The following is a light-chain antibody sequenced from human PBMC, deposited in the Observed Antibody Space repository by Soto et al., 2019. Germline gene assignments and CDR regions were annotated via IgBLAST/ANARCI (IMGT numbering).Light chain of an antibody. Sequence: TQPPVTLSLSPCEIATLSCRASQSVSVNSLAWYQQKGGQAPRLLIYAASTRATGVPDRFSGTGSGTDFALTISRLETDDSAVYYCQQYGGSPFTFGPGTKVDIK. V-gene: IGKV3-20*01. J-gene: IGKJ3*01. CDR3: QQYGGSPFT. CDR1: QSVSVNS. CDR2: AAS.